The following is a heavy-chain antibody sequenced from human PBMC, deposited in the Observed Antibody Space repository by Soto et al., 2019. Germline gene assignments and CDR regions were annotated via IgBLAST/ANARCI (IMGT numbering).Heavy chain of an antibody. D-gene: IGHD3-3*01. V-gene: IGHV3-23*01. J-gene: IGHJ4*02. CDR1: GFTFSSYA. CDR2: ISGSGGST. CDR3: ARYYDFWSGYYRGYFDY. Sequence: GGSLRLSCAATGFTFSSYAMSWVRQAPGKGLEWVSAISGSGGSTYYADSVKGRFTISRDNSKNTLYLQMNSLRAEDTAVYYCARYYDFWSGYYRGYFDYWGQGTLVTVSS.